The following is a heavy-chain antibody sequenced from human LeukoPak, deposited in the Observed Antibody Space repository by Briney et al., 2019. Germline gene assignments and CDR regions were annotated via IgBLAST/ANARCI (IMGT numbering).Heavy chain of an antibody. CDR2: ISYDGSDR. J-gene: IGHJ4*02. CDR1: GFTFSNYT. D-gene: IGHD4-17*01. Sequence: GRSLRLSRAASGFTFSNYTMHWVRQAPGKGLEWVAVISYDGSDRYYADSVKGRLTISRDNSKNTVYLQMNSLRAEDTAVYYCARESTVTLGDYYFDYWGQGAPVTVSS. V-gene: IGHV3-30*04. CDR3: ARESTVTLGDYYFDY.